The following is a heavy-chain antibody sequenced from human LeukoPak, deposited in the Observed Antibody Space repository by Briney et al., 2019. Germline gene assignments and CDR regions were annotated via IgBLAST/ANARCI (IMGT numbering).Heavy chain of an antibody. CDR1: GFTFSSYC. CDR2: ISGDGRNI. J-gene: IGHJ6*02. V-gene: IGHV3-74*01. CDR3: TRDLMDYDVSTGLHHYYMDV. D-gene: IGHD3-9*01. Sequence: GGSLRLSCVASGFTFSSYCMHWDRQDPRKGLVWVSRISGDGRNINYADSVRGRFTISRDNAKNTLYLQMNTLRVEDTAVYYCTRDLMDYDVSTGLHHYYMDVWGQGTTVTVSS.